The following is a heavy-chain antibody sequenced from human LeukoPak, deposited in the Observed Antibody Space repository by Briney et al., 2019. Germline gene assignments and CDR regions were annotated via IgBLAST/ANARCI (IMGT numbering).Heavy chain of an antibody. J-gene: IGHJ4*02. CDR1: GFSDSDNY. V-gene: IGHV3-53*05. Sequence: GGSLRLSCAASGFSDSDNYMSWVRQAPGKGLEWVSVLYSGGSTSYADSVKGRFTISRDNSKNTLYLQMNSLRAEDTAVYYCAKSGYCSSTSCPPIDYWGQGTLVTVSS. CDR3: AKSGYCSSTSCPPIDY. CDR2: LYSGGST. D-gene: IGHD2-2*01.